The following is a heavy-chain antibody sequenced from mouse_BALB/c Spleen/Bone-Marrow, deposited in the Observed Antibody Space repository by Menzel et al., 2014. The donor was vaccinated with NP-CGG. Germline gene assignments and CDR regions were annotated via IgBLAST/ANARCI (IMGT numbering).Heavy chain of an antibody. D-gene: IGHD1-1*01. V-gene: IGHV5-17*02. CDR3: VRSGSSSGYFDY. Sequence: EVKLVESGGGLVQPGGSRKLSCAASGFTFSSFGMHWVRQAPEKGLEWVAYISSGSSTIYYGDTVMGRFPLSRDHPKNTLFLQMTSLRSEDTAAYSCVRSGSSSGYFDYGGQGTTLTVSS. J-gene: IGHJ2*01. CDR1: GFTFSSFG. CDR2: ISSGSSTI.